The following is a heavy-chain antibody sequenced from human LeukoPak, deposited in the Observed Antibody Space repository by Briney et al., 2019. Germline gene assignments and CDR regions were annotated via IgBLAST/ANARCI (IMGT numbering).Heavy chain of an antibody. CDR3: AKEFIPRIGELFTYSEFDY. CDR1: GFTFSSNA. Sequence: GGSLRLSCAASGFTFSSNAMSWVRQAPGKGLERVSAISGGGITTYYADSVKGRFTISRDNPKTTLYLQMNSLRAEDTAVYYCAKEFIPRIGELFTYSEFDYWGQGTLVTVSS. CDR2: ISGGGITT. D-gene: IGHD3-10*01. V-gene: IGHV3-23*01. J-gene: IGHJ4*02.